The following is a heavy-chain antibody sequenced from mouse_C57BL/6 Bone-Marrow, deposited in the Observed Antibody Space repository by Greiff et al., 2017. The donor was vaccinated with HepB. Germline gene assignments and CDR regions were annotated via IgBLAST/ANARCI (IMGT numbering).Heavy chain of an antibody. V-gene: IGHV1-50*01. CDR1: GYTFTSYW. CDR2: IDPSDSYT. J-gene: IGHJ4*01. Sequence: QVQLQQPGAELVKPGASVKLSCKASGYTFTSYWMQWVKQRPGQGLEWIGEIDPSDSYTNYNQKFKGKATLTVDTSSSTAYMQLSSLTSEDSAVYYCAIKRDYAMDYWGQGTSVTVSS. CDR3: AIKRDYAMDY. D-gene: IGHD1-3*01.